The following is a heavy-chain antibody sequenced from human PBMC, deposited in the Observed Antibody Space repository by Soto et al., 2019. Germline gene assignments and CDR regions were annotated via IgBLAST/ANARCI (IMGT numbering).Heavy chain of an antibody. CDR2: IDPSDSYT. Sequence: GASLKISCKRSGDRYSSYWSSWVRQMHGKGLEWMGRIDPSDSYTNYSPSFQGHVTISADKSISTAYLQWSSLKASDTAMYYCARLAYSSSWGMDVRGQGTTVTVSS. CDR1: GDRYSSYW. J-gene: IGHJ6*02. V-gene: IGHV5-10-1*01. D-gene: IGHD6-13*01. CDR3: ARLAYSSSWGMDV.